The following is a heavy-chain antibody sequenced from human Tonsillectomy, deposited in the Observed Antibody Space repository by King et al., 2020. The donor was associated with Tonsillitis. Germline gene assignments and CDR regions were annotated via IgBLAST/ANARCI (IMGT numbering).Heavy chain of an antibody. J-gene: IGHJ3*02. D-gene: IGHD5-24*01. Sequence: VQLQESGPGLVRPSETLSLTCTVSGGSMSNYYCSWIRQPAGKGLEWIGRIYTSGSTNYNPSLRSRITMSVDTSKNEFSLKLSSVTAADTAVYYCARDFTSVEMAAIGGGTFDIWGQGTMVTVSS. CDR2: IYTSGST. V-gene: IGHV4-4*07. CDR3: ARDFTSVEMAAIGGGTFDI. CDR1: GGSMSNYY.